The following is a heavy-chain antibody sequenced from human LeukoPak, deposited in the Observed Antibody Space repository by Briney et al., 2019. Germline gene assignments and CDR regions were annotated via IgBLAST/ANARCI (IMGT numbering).Heavy chain of an antibody. Sequence: ASVKVSCKASGYTFTSYGISWVRQAPGQGLEWMGWISAYNGNTNYAQKLQGRVTITADKSTSTAYMELSSLRSEDTAVYYCTRRVYSGDAFDIWGQGTMVTVSS. V-gene: IGHV1-18*01. CDR3: TRRVYSGDAFDI. CDR1: GYTFTSYG. J-gene: IGHJ3*02. CDR2: ISAYNGNT. D-gene: IGHD5-12*01.